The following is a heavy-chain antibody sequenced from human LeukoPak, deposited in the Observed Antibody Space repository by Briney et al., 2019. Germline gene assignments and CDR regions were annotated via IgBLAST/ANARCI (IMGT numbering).Heavy chain of an antibody. CDR1: GGTFSSYA. CDR3: AREAITIFGLVRTQTTKGPHRFDP. D-gene: IGHD3-3*01. V-gene: IGHV1-69*06. CDR2: IIPIFGTA. J-gene: IGHJ5*02. Sequence: SVKVSCKASGGTFSSYAISWVRQAPGQGLGWMGGIIPIFGTANYAQKFQGRVTIIADKSTSTAYMELSSLRSEDTAVYYCAREAITIFGLVRTQTTKGPHRFDPWGQGTLSPSPQ.